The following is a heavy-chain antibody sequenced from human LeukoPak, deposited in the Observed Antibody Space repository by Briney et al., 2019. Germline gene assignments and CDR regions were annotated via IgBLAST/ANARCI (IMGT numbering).Heavy chain of an antibody. CDR3: ARGTYYDSSGYYY. CDR1: GFTFSSYW. Sequence: GGSLRLSCAASGFTFSSYWMSWVRQAPGKGLEWVANIKQDGSEKYYVDSVKGRFTISRDNAKNSLYLQMNSLRAEDTAVYYCARGTYYDSSGYYYWGQGTLVTVSS. CDR2: IKQDGSEK. D-gene: IGHD3-22*01. V-gene: IGHV3-7*01. J-gene: IGHJ4*02.